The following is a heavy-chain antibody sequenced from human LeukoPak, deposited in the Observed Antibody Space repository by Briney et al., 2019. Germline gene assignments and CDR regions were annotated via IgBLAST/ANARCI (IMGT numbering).Heavy chain of an antibody. D-gene: IGHD3-9*01. CDR1: GYTFTSCY. Sequence: ASVKVSCKASGYTFTSCYIHWVRQAPGQGLEWMGIINPSGGTTNYAQKFQGRVTMTRDTSTSTVYMELSSLRSEDTAVYYCARGIRYFDWLLPYQYYYMDVWGKGTTVTVSS. CDR2: INPSGGTT. CDR3: ARGIRYFDWLLPYQYYYMDV. V-gene: IGHV1-46*01. J-gene: IGHJ6*03.